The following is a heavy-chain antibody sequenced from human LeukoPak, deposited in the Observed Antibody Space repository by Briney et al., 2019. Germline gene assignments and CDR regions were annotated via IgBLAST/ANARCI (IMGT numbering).Heavy chain of an antibody. D-gene: IGHD2-15*01. CDR1: GGSISRYY. CDR2: IYYSGST. V-gene: IGHV4-59*08. Sequence: SETLSLTCTVSGGSISRYYWSWVRQPPGKGLGWIGYIYYSGSTNYNPSLKSRVTISVDTSKNQFSLKLSSVTAADTAVYYCARHGYCSGGTCYSNYYYGMDVWGQGTTVTVSS. J-gene: IGHJ6*02. CDR3: ARHGYCSGGTCYSNYYYGMDV.